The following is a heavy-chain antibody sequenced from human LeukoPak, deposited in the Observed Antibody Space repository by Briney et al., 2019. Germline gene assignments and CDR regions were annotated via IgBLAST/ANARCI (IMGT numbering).Heavy chain of an antibody. CDR1: GGSFSGYY. V-gene: IGHV4-34*01. Sequence: SETLSLTCAVYGGSFSGYYWSWIRQPPGKGLEWIGEINHSGSTNYNPSLKSRVTISVDTSKNQFSLKLSSVTAADTAVYYCARGLRRGIVVPAALGYWGQGTLVTVSS. CDR2: INHSGST. J-gene: IGHJ4*02. CDR3: ARGLRRGIVVPAALGY. D-gene: IGHD2-2*01.